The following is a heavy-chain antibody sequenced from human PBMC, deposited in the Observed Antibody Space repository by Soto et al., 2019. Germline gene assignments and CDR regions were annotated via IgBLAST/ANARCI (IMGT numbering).Heavy chain of an antibody. CDR2: INAGYGNT. D-gene: IGHD7-27*01. V-gene: IGHV1-3*01. Sequence: XSVKVSYEATVYTFSSYAMNRVRQAPGQRLEWMGWINAGYGNTKSSQKFQDRVTISRDTSASTAYMELTSLRSEDTAVYYCARDTGDGTFDFWGQGPLVTVSS. J-gene: IGHJ4*02. CDR3: ARDTGDGTFDF. CDR1: VYTFSSYA.